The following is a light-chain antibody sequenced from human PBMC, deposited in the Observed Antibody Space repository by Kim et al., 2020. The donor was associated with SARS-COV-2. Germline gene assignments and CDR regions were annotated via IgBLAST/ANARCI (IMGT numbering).Light chain of an antibody. CDR3: SSYTSSNTVV. CDR2: DVS. CDR1: SSDVCGYNY. Sequence: GQSITISCTGTSSDVCGYNYVSWYQQHPGKAPKLKIYDVSKRPSGVSNRFSGSKSGNTASLTISGLQAEDEADYYCSSYTSSNTVVFGGGTQLTVL. J-gene: IGLJ2*01. V-gene: IGLV2-14*03.